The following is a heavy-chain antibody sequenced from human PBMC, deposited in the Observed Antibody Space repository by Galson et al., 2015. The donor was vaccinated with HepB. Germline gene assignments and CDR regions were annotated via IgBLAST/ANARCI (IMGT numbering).Heavy chain of an antibody. CDR3: ARVVDPYYYYGMDV. CDR2: ISYDGSNK. CDR1: GFTFSSYA. Sequence: SLRLSCAASGFTFSSYAMHWVRQAPGKGLEWVAVISYDGSNKYYADSVKGRFTISRDNSKNTLYLQMNSLRAEDTAVYYCARVVDPYYYYGMDVWGQGTTVTVSS. V-gene: IGHV3-30-3*01. J-gene: IGHJ6*02.